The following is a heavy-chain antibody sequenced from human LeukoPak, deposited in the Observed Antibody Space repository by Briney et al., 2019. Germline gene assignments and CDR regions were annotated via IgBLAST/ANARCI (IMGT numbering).Heavy chain of an antibody. CDR2: INWNGGST. V-gene: IGHV3-20*04. Sequence: GGSLRLSCAASGLRFDDYGMRWVRQAPGKGLEWVSGINWNGGSTNYADSVKGRFTISRDNAKNSLNLQMNSLRVDDTAFYYCTRDLFPTSSSLDFWGQGTLVTVSS. J-gene: IGHJ4*02. CDR3: TRDLFPTSSSLDF. CDR1: GLRFDDYG. D-gene: IGHD2-2*01.